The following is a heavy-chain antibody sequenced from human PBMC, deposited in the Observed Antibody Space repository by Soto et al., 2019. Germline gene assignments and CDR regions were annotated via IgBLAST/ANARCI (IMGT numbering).Heavy chain of an antibody. J-gene: IGHJ6*03. CDR1: GFTFSGSA. V-gene: IGHV3-73*01. CDR2: IRSKANSYAT. CDR3: TRQADLGYCSGGSCYSHYYYYYYMDV. Sequence: HPGGSLRLSCAASGFTFSGSAMHWVRQASGKGLEWVGRIRSKANSYATAYAASVKGRFTISRDDSKNTAYLQMNSLKTEDTAVYYCTRQADLGYCSGGSCYSHYYYYYYMDVWGKGTTVTVSS. D-gene: IGHD2-15*01.